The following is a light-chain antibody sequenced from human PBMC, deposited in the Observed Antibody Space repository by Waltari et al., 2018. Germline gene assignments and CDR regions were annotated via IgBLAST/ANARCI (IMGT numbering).Light chain of an antibody. V-gene: IGLV1-44*01. Sequence: QAVLTQPPSASGTPGQTVTISCSGSRSNIGSNTVTWSQQLPGTTPKVLIYNNDRRPSGVPDRFSGSKSGTSVSLAISGLQSDDEADYYCSTWDDGLAGGVVFGGGTKLTVL. J-gene: IGLJ2*01. CDR1: RSNIGSNT. CDR3: STWDDGLAGGVV. CDR2: NND.